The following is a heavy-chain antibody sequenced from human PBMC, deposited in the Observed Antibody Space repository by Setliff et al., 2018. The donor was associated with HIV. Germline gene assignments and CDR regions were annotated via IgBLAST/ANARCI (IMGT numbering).Heavy chain of an antibody. V-gene: IGHV3-48*01. Sequence: GGSLRLSCEASGFTFSAYRMNWVRQAPGKGLEWVSSVSSSGNTRYYADSVKGRFTISRDNAKNSLYLQMNSLGAEDTAVYYCAKSYFDRSGYLGSWGQGTLVTVSS. D-gene: IGHD3-22*01. CDR1: GFTFSAYR. CDR2: VSSSGNTR. CDR3: AKSYFDRSGYLGS. J-gene: IGHJ5*02.